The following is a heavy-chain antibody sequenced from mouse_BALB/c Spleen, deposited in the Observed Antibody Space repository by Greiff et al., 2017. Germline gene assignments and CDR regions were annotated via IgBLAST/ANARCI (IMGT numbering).Heavy chain of an antibody. CDR1: GFTFSDYY. Sequence: EVKLVESGGGLVKPGGSLKLSCAASGFTFSDYYMYWVRQTPEKRLEWVATISDGGSYTYYPDSVKGRFTISRDNAKDNLYLQMSSLKSEDTAMYDCARDRGYDYSNYAMDYWGQGTSVTVAS. J-gene: IGHJ4*01. V-gene: IGHV5-4*02. D-gene: IGHD2-4*01. CDR2: ISDGGSYT. CDR3: ARDRGYDYSNYAMDY.